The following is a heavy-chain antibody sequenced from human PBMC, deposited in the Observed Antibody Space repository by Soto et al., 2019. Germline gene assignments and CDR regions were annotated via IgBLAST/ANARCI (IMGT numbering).Heavy chain of an antibody. CDR3: ARDRYYDFWSGSTYYYYGMDV. D-gene: IGHD3-3*01. CDR1: GYTFTSYG. CDR2: IGAYNGNT. V-gene: IGHV1-18*04. J-gene: IGHJ6*02. Sequence: ASVKVSCKASGYTFTSYGISWVRQAPGQGLEWMGWIGAYNGNTNYAQKLQGRVTMTTDTSTSTAYMELRSLRSDDTAVYYCARDRYYDFWSGSTYYYYGMDVWGQGTTVTVSS.